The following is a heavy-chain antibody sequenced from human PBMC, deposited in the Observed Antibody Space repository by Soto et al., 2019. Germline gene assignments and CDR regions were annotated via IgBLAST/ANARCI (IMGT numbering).Heavy chain of an antibody. CDR1: GFTFTSSA. D-gene: IGHD6-6*01. CDR2: IVVGSGNT. J-gene: IGHJ4*02. V-gene: IGHV1-58*01. CDR3: AADGIAARPSDY. Sequence: SVKVSCKXSGFTFTSSAVQWVRQARGQRLEWIGWIVVGSGNTNYAQKFQERVTITRDMSTSTAYMELSSLRSEDTAVYYCAADGIAARPSDYWGQGTLVTVSS.